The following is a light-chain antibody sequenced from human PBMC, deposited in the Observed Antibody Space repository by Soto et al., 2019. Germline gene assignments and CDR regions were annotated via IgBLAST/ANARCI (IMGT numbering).Light chain of an antibody. CDR1: QSINRH. V-gene: IGKV3-11*01. CDR3: QQRSNWPPVT. CDR2: DAS. Sequence: EIVLTHSPATLSLSPGERATLSCRASQSINRHLAWYRQKPGQAPRLLIYDASNRATGIPARFSGSGSGTDFTLTISSLEPEDFGVYYCQQRSNWPPVTFGGGTKVEIK. J-gene: IGKJ4*01.